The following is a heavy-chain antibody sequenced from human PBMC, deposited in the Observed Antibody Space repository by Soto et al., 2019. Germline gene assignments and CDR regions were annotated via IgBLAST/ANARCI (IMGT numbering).Heavy chain of an antibody. D-gene: IGHD6-13*01. CDR2: ISYDGSNK. V-gene: IGHV3-30-3*01. CDR3: ARSEASAAGSDY. CDR1: GFTFSSYA. Sequence: PGGSLRLSCAASGFTFSSYAMHWVRQAPGKGLEWVAVISYDGSNKYYADSVKGRFTISRDNSKNTLYLQMNSLRAEDTAVYYCARSEASAAGSDYWGQGTLVTVSS. J-gene: IGHJ4*02.